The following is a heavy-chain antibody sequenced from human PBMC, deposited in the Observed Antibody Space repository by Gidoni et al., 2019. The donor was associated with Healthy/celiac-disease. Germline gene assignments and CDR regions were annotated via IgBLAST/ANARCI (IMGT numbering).Heavy chain of an antibody. J-gene: IGHJ4*02. V-gene: IGHV3-49*04. CDR1: GFTFGDYA. Sequence: EVQLVESGGGLVQPGRSLRLSCTASGFTFGDYAMSWVRQAPGKGLEWVGFIRSKAYGGTTEYAAAVKGRFTISRDDSKSIAYLQMNSLKTEDTAVYYCTRDDGGWEDSGSYYDWGQGTLVTVSS. CDR2: IRSKAYGGTT. CDR3: TRDDGGWEDSGSYYD. D-gene: IGHD1-26*01.